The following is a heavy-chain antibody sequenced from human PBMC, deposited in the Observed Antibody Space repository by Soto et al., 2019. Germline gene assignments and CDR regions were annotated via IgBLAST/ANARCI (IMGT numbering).Heavy chain of an antibody. CDR1: GGSISSGDYY. D-gene: IGHD6-6*01. Sequence: PSETLSLTCTVSGGSISSGDYYWSWIRQPPGKGLEWIGYIYYSGSTYYNPSLKSRVTISVDTSKNQFSLKLSSVTAADTAVYYCAREGSSRNDAFDIWGQGXMVTVSS. J-gene: IGHJ3*02. CDR3: AREGSSRNDAFDI. V-gene: IGHV4-30-4*01. CDR2: IYYSGST.